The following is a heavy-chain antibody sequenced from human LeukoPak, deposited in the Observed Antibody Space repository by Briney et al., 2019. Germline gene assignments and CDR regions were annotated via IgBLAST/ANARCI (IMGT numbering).Heavy chain of an antibody. Sequence: ASVKVSCKASGYTFTSYDINWVRQAPGQGLEWMGWMNPNSGNTGYAQKFQGRVTMTRNTSISTAYMELSSLRSEDTAVYYCARGITISAYYYGMDVWGQGTTVTVSS. CDR3: ARGITISAYYYGMDV. D-gene: IGHD3-3*01. V-gene: IGHV1-8*01. CDR1: GYTFTSYD. CDR2: MNPNSGNT. J-gene: IGHJ6*02.